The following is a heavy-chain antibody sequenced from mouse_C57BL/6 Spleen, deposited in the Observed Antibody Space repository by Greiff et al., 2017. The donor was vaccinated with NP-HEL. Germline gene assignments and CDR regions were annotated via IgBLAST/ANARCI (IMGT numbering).Heavy chain of an antibody. V-gene: IGHV3-6*01. Sequence: DVQLQESGPGLVKPSQSLSLTCSVTGYSITSGYYWNWIRQFPGNKLEWMGYISYDGSNNYNPSLKNRISITRDTSKNQFFLKLNSVTTEDTATYYCARGALYYDYDVGFAYWGQGTLVTVSA. CDR2: ISYDGSN. D-gene: IGHD2-4*01. J-gene: IGHJ3*01. CDR3: ARGALYYDYDVGFAY. CDR1: GYSITSGYY.